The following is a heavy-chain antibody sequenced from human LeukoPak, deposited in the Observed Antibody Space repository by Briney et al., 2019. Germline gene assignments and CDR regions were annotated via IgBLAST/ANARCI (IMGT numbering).Heavy chain of an antibody. Sequence: VSVKVSCKASGYSFTSYDINWVRQAPGQGLEWMGWVNPKSGNTGYKQKFQARVTIARDTSISAAYMELSSLTSDDTAVYFCARGLPLGYCTYGVCYPPKHFDFWGQGTLVTVSS. D-gene: IGHD2-8*01. CDR2: VNPKSGNT. J-gene: IGHJ4*02. V-gene: IGHV1-8*03. CDR3: ARGLPLGYCTYGVCYPPKHFDF. CDR1: GYSFTSYD.